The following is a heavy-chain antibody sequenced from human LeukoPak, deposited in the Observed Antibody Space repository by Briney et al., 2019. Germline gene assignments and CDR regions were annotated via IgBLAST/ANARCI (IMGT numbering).Heavy chain of an antibody. D-gene: IGHD3-22*01. Sequence: PGGSLRLSCAASGFTFSNAWMSWVRQAPGKGLEWVGRIKRKTDGGTTDYAAPVKGRFTISRDDSKNTLYLQMNSLKTEDTAVYYCTTDRSYYDSSGYQEYYFDYWGQGTLVTVSS. J-gene: IGHJ4*02. CDR1: GFTFSNAW. CDR3: TTDRSYYDSSGYQEYYFDY. CDR2: IKRKTDGGTT. V-gene: IGHV3-15*01.